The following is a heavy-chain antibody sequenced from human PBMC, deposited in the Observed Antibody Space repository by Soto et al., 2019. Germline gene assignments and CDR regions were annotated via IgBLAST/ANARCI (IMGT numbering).Heavy chain of an antibody. CDR3: ARHAEGYYDFGSVYSNWFDP. CDR1: GGSISSYY. J-gene: IGHJ5*02. V-gene: IGHV4-59*08. Sequence: SETLSLTCTVSGGSISSYYWSWIRQPPGKGLEWIGYIYYSGSTNYNPSLKSRVTISVDTSKNQFSLKLSSVTAADTAVYYCARHAEGYYDFGSVYSNWFDPWGQGTLVTVSS. CDR2: IYYSGST. D-gene: IGHD3-3*01.